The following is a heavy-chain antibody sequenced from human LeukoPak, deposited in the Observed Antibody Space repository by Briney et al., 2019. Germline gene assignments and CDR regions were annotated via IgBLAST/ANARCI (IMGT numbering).Heavy chain of an antibody. J-gene: IGHJ4*02. CDR1: GGSISSSSYY. D-gene: IGHD4-23*01. CDR3: ARHSTVTFYFDY. V-gene: IGHV4-39*01. Sequence: PETLSLTCTVSGGSISSSSYYWGWIRQTPGKGLEWIGSIYYSGSTYYNPSLKSRVTISVDTSKNQFSLRLSSVTAADTAVYYCARHSTVTFYFDYWGQGTLVSVSS. CDR2: IYYSGST.